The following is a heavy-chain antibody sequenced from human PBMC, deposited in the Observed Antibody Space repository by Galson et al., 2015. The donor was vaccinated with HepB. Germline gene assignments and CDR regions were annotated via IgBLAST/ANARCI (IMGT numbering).Heavy chain of an antibody. V-gene: IGHV5-51*01. CDR1: AYNFANYW. Sequence: QSGAEVKKPGESLKISCKGSAYNFANYWIGWVRQMPGKGLEWMGIIFPDDSGTRYSPSFRGQVTISADKSINTAYLQWSRLKASDPAIYYCASSLATTLYFDYWGQGTLVTVSS. D-gene: IGHD1-1*01. CDR2: IFPDDSGT. J-gene: IGHJ4*02. CDR3: ASSLATTLYFDY.